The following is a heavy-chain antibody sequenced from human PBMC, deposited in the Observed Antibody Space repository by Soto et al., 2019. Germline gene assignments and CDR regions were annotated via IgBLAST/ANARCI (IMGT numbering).Heavy chain of an antibody. J-gene: IGHJ6*02. Sequence: GGSLRLSCAASGFTFSSYGMHWVRQAPGKGLEWVAVIWYDGSNKYYADSVKGRFTISRDNSKNTLYLQMNSLRAEDTAVYYCARREIVVPAAIQDYYYGMDVWGQGTTVTVSS. CDR3: ARREIVVPAAIQDYYYGMDV. D-gene: IGHD2-2*01. V-gene: IGHV3-33*01. CDR1: GFTFSSYG. CDR2: IWYDGSNK.